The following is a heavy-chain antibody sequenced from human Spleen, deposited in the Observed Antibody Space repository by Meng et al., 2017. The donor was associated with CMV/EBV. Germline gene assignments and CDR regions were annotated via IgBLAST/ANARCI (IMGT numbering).Heavy chain of an antibody. D-gene: IGHD1-1*01. CDR3: ARDRWKGYYGMDV. Sequence: SETLSLTCAVYGGSSSGYYWSWIRQPPGKGLEWIGEINHSGSTNYNPSLKSRVTISVDTSKNQFSLKLSSVTAADTAVYYCARDRWKGYYGMDVWGQGTTVTVSS. V-gene: IGHV4-34*01. CDR1: GGSSSGYY. J-gene: IGHJ6*02. CDR2: INHSGST.